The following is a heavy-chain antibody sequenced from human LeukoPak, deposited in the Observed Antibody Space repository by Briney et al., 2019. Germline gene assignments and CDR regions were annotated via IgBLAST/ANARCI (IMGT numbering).Heavy chain of an antibody. D-gene: IGHD3-16*01. V-gene: IGHV4-4*07. CDR3: VQDGPLRSDY. J-gene: IGHJ4*02. Sequence: SETLSLTCTVSGASMNTYYYSWIRQPARKGLEWIGRIFASGTTNYNPSLKSRIAMSVDTSKNQFFLNLTSVTAADTAMYYCVQDGPLRSDYWGQGTLVTVSS. CDR1: GASMNTYY. CDR2: IFASGTT.